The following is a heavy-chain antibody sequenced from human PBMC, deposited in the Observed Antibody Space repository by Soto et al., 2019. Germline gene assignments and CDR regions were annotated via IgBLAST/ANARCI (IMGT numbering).Heavy chain of an antibody. J-gene: IGHJ6*02. Sequence: QVQLQESGPGLVKPSQTLSLTCTVSGGSISSGTYYWSWLRQHPGKGLEWIGYIYYSGSTYYNPSRKSRVTISVDTSNNQCSLRLSFVTAADTAVYYCARADLVPERLYYYYHGIDVWGPGTTVTVSS. V-gene: IGHV4-31*03. CDR2: IYYSGST. D-gene: IGHD2-2*01. CDR3: ARADLVPERLYYYYHGIDV. CDR1: GGSISSGTYY.